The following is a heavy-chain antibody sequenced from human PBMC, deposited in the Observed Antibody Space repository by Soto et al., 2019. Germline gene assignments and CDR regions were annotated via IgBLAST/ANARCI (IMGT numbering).Heavy chain of an antibody. J-gene: IGHJ4*02. V-gene: IGHV1-69*01. CDR1: GGTFSSYA. CDR2: IIPIFGTA. D-gene: IGHD3-10*01. Sequence: QVQLVQSGAEVKKPGSSVKVSCKASGGTFSSYAISWVRQSPGQGLEWMGGIIPIFGTANYAMKCQGRVTITADEPTTPAYMERSSLRPEDMAVYYLERTGGAGQFDYWGQGTLVTFSS. CDR3: ERTGGAGQFDY.